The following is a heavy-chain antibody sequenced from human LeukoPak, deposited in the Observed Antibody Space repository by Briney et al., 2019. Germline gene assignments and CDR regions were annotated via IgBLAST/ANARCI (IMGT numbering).Heavy chain of an antibody. D-gene: IGHD3-22*01. Sequence: GGSLRLSCAASGFTFSSYSMNWVRQAPGKGLEWVSCISSSSSTIYYADSVKGRFTISRDNSKNTLYLQMNSLRAEDTAVYYCASDAYYYDSSGYQDYWGQGTLVTVSS. V-gene: IGHV3-48*01. CDR1: GFTFSSYS. CDR3: ASDAYYYDSSGYQDY. J-gene: IGHJ4*02. CDR2: ISSSSSTI.